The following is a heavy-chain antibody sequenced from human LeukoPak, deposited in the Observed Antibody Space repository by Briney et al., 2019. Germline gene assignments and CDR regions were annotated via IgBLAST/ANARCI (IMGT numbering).Heavy chain of an antibody. J-gene: IGHJ6*03. CDR2: VDYSGST. CDR1: GGSITSYY. V-gene: IGHV4-59*12. CDR3: ARTRYSSEGSYYYMDV. Sequence: SETLSLTCSVSGGSITSYYWSWIRQPPGKGLEWIGYVDYSGSTNYSPSLRSRVTISVDTSKNQFSLKLSSVTAADTAVYYCARTRYSSEGSYYYMDVWGKGTTVTVSS. D-gene: IGHD6-25*01.